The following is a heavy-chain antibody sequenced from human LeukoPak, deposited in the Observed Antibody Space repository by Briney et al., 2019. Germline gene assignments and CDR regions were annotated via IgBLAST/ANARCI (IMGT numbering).Heavy chain of an antibody. Sequence: ASVKVSCKASGGTFSSYAISWVRQAPGQGLEWMGRIIPIFGTANYAQKFQGRVTITTDESTSTAYMELSSLRSEDTAVYYCASGYSYGFDYWGQATLVTVSS. D-gene: IGHD5-18*01. J-gene: IGHJ4*02. CDR1: GGTFSSYA. CDR2: IIPIFGTA. V-gene: IGHV1-69*05. CDR3: ASGYSYGFDY.